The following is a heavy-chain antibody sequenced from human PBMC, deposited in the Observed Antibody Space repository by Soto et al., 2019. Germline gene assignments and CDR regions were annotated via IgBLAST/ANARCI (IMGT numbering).Heavy chain of an antibody. CDR3: VGGFHAYYYGMDV. CDR2: ISGSGGST. V-gene: IGHV3-23*01. D-gene: IGHD2-15*01. J-gene: IGHJ6*02. CDR1: GFTFSSYA. Sequence: EVQLLESGGGLVQPGGSLRLSCAASGFTFSSYAMSWVRQAPGKGLEWVSAISGSGGSTYYADSVKGRFTISRDNSKNTLYLLMNSLRAEDTAVYYCVGGFHAYYYGMDVWGQGTTVTVSS.